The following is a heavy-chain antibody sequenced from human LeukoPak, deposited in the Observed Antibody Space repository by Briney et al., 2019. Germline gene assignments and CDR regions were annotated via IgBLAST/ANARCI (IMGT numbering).Heavy chain of an antibody. CDR1: GFTLSNYA. V-gene: IGHV3-64*01. CDR3: ARDADRYCSGGSCSNLDY. CDR2: ISNNGDST. J-gene: IGHJ4*02. Sequence: GGSLRLSCAASGFTLSNYAIHWVRQAPGKGLEYVSGISNNGDSTYYANSVKGRFTISRDNAKNSLYLQMNSLRAEDTAVYYCARDADRYCSGGSCSNLDYWGQGTLVTVSS. D-gene: IGHD2-15*01.